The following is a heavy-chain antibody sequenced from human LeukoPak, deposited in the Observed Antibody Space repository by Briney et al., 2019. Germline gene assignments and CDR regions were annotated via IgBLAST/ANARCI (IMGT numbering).Heavy chain of an antibody. V-gene: IGHV1-69*06. CDR1: GGTFSSYA. CDR2: IIPIFGTA. J-gene: IGHJ1*01. D-gene: IGHD4-17*01. Sequence: ASVKVSCKASGGTFSSYAISWVRQAPGQGLEWMGGIIPIFGTANYAQKFQGRVTITADKSTSTAYMELSSLRSEDTAVYYCAETTVTTEYFQHWGQGTLVTVSS. CDR3: AETTVTTEYFQH.